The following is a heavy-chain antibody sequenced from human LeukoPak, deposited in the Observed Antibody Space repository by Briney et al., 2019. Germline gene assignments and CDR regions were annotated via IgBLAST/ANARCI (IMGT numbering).Heavy chain of an antibody. Sequence: GGSLRLSCSASGFSFSTLAMHWVRQAPGKGLEYLAIMGGDGVTAYFEDSVKGRFTVPRDISKNTLYLQMTKLRPEDTAVYYCVRDLWGFDYWGQGTLVTVSS. CDR1: GFSFSTLA. CDR2: MGGDGVTA. V-gene: IGHV3-64D*06. J-gene: IGHJ4*02. CDR3: VRDLWGFDY. D-gene: IGHD1-26*01.